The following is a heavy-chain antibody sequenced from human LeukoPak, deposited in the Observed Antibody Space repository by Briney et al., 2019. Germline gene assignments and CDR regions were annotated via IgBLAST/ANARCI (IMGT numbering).Heavy chain of an antibody. CDR3: ARAHNWKYGSFDF. CDR2: IKEDGSEK. Sequence: GGSLRLSCAASGLTFSSSWMSWVRQAPGKGLEWVANIKEDGSEKYYVDSVKGRFTISRDNAKNSLYLQMNSLRAEDTAVYYCARAHNWKYGSFDFWGQGTLVTVSS. J-gene: IGHJ4*02. V-gene: IGHV3-7*01. D-gene: IGHD1-7*01. CDR1: GLTFSSSW.